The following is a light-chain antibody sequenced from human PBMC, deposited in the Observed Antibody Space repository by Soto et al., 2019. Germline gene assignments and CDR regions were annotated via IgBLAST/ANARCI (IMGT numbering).Light chain of an antibody. V-gene: IGKV1-33*01. CDR3: QQYDNLPLIFT. J-gene: IGKJ3*01. Sequence: DIQMTQSPSSLSASVGDRVTITCQASQDISNYLNWYQQKPGKAPKLLIYDASNLETGVPSRFSGSGSGTDFTFTISSLQPEDIATYYCQQYDNLPLIFTFGPGTKVISN. CDR1: QDISNY. CDR2: DAS.